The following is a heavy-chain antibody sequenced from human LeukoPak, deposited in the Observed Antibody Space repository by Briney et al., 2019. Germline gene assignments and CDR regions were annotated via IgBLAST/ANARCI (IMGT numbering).Heavy chain of an antibody. Sequence: PGGSLRLSCAASGFTFSSYAMSWVRQAPGKGLEWVSAISGSGGSTYYADSVKGRFTISRDNSKNTLYLQMNSLRAEDTAVYYCARARAIAARKYYYYMDVWGKGTTVTVSS. CDR3: ARARAIAARKYYYYMDV. CDR2: ISGSGGST. D-gene: IGHD6-6*01. V-gene: IGHV3-23*01. J-gene: IGHJ6*03. CDR1: GFTFSSYA.